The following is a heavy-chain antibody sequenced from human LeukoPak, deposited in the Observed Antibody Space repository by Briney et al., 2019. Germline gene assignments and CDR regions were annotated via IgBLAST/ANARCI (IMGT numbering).Heavy chain of an antibody. CDR1: GYTFTGYY. CDR3: ARDYCSSTSCYRGSLDY. J-gene: IGHJ4*02. V-gene: IGHV1-2*02. Sequence: ASVKVSCKASGYTFTGYYMHWVRQAPGQGLEWMGWINPNSGGTNYAQEFQGRVTMPRDTSISTAYMELSRLRSDDTAVYYCARDYCSSTSCYRGSLDYWGQGTLVTVSS. CDR2: INPNSGGT. D-gene: IGHD2-2*01.